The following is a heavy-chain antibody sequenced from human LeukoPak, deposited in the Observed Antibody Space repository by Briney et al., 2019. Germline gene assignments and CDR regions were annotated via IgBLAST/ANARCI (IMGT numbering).Heavy chain of an antibody. CDR2: INCNGGST. Sequence: GGSLRLSCAASGFTFDDYGMSWVRQAPGKGLEWVSGINCNGGSTGYADSVKGRFTISRDNAKNSLYLQMNSLRAEDTALYYCARGGCSGGSCYNYYYYGMDVWGQGTTVTVSS. J-gene: IGHJ6*02. D-gene: IGHD2-15*01. V-gene: IGHV3-20*04. CDR1: GFTFDDYG. CDR3: ARGGCSGGSCYNYYYYGMDV.